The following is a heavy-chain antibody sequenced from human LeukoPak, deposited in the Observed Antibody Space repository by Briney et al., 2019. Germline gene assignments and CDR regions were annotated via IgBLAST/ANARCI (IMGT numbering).Heavy chain of an antibody. CDR3: AKWVDGYNTGDDY. J-gene: IGHJ4*02. D-gene: IGHD5-24*01. V-gene: IGHV3-30*02. Sequence: GGSLRLSCAASGFTFSSYDMHWVRQAPGKGLEWVAFIRYDGSNKYYADSVKGRFTISRDNSKNTLYLQMNSLRAEDTAVYYRAKWVDGYNTGDDYWGQGTLVTVSS. CDR2: IRYDGSNK. CDR1: GFTFSSYD.